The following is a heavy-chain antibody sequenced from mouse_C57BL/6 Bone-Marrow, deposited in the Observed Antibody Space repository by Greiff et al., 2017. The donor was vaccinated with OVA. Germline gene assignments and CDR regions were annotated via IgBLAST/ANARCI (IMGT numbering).Heavy chain of an antibody. V-gene: IGHV1-63*01. CDR3: ARLVTTVFDY. Sequence: VQLKQSGAELVRPGTSVKMSCKASGYTFTNYWIGWAKQRPGHGLEWLGDIYPGGGYTNYNETFKGQATLTADKATSTAYMQFSSLTAEDSAIYYCARLVTTVFDYWGQGTTLTVSS. CDR2: IYPGGGYT. D-gene: IGHD1-1*01. J-gene: IGHJ2*01. CDR1: GYTFTNYW.